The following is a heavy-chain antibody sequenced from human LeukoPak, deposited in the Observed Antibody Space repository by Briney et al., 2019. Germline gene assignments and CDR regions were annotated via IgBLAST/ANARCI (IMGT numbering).Heavy chain of an antibody. J-gene: IGHJ4*02. Sequence: GGSLRLSCAASGFTFSSYAMGWVRQAPGKGLEWVSAISGTGNRTYYADSVKGRFTISRDNSKNTLYLQMNSLRAEDTAVYYCASSDWLVHYFDYWGQGTLVTVSS. CDR2: ISGTGNRT. CDR3: ASSDWLVHYFDY. V-gene: IGHV3-23*01. D-gene: IGHD3-9*01. CDR1: GFTFSSYA.